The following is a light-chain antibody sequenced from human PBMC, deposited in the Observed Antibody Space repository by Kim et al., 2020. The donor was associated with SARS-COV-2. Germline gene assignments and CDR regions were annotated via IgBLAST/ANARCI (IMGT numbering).Light chain of an antibody. V-gene: IGLV6-57*03. CDR2: EDN. CDR1: SGSIASSY. J-gene: IGLJ3*02. Sequence: KTVTIACTRSSGSIASSYVKWYPQRPGSAPTTVIYEDNQRPSGVPDRFSGSIDSSSNSASLTISGLKTEDEADYYCQSYDSSNTWVFGGGTQLTVL. CDR3: QSYDSSNTWV.